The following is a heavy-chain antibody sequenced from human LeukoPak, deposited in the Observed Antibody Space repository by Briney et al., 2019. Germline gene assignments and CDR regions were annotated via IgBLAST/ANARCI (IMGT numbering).Heavy chain of an antibody. CDR3: ATGDGVTGTSFDY. CDR2: FDPEDGET. Sequence: ASVKVSCKASGGTFSSYAISWVRQAPGKGLEWMGGFDPEDGETIYAQKFQGRVTMTEDTSTDTAYMELSSLRSEDTAVYYCATGDGVTGTSFDYWGQGTLVTVSS. J-gene: IGHJ4*02. CDR1: GGTFSSYA. V-gene: IGHV1-24*01. D-gene: IGHD1-7*01.